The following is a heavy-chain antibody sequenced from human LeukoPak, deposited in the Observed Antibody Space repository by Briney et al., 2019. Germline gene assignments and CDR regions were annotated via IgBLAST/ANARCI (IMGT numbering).Heavy chain of an antibody. CDR2: XXAYNGNT. CDR3: ARDRGTYYYDSSGYYDQ. J-gene: IGHJ4*02. V-gene: IGHV1-18*01. CDR1: GXXFXSXX. D-gene: IGHD3-22*01. Sequence: ASVKXSCKASGXXFXSXXXXXVXQXPXQXXXXXXXXXAYNGNTNYAQKLQGRVTMTTDTSTSTSYMELRSLRSDDTAVYYCARDRGTYYYDSSGYYDQWGQGTLVTVSS.